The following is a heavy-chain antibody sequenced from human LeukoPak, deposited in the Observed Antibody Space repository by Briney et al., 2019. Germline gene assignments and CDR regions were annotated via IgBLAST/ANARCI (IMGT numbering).Heavy chain of an antibody. D-gene: IGHD3-3*01. J-gene: IGHJ4*02. Sequence: GGSLRLSCAASGFSVSSKYMSWVRQAPGKGLEWVANIKQDGSEKYYVDSVKGRFTISRDNAKNSLYLQMNSLRAEDTAVYYCARDEMEWFSPFDYWGQGTLVTVSS. CDR1: GFSVSSKY. V-gene: IGHV3-7*03. CDR3: ARDEMEWFSPFDY. CDR2: IKQDGSEK.